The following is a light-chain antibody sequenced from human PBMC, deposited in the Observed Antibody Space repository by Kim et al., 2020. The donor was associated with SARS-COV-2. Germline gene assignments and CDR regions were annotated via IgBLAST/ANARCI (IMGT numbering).Light chain of an antibody. CDR2: RDS. J-gene: IGLJ3*02. Sequence: VALGQTARITCGGNNIGSKNVHWYQQKPGQAPVLVIYRDSNRPSGIPERFSGSNSGNTATLTISRAQAGDEADYYCQVWDSSTWVFGGGTQLTVL. CDR1: NIGSKN. CDR3: QVWDSSTWV. V-gene: IGLV3-9*01.